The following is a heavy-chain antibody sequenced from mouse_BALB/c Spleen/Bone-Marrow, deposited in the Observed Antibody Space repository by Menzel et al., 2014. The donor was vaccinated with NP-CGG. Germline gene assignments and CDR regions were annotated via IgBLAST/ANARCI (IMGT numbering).Heavy chain of an antibody. V-gene: IGHV1-69*02. CDR2: IFPSVTYT. J-gene: IGHJ2*01. D-gene: IGHD4-1*01. CDR1: GYTFTSYW. CDR3: TRDNWDY. Sequence: VQVVESGAELVRPGASVKLSCKASGYTFTSYWINWVRQRPGQGLEWIGNIFPSVTYTNYNQKFKDKATLTVDKSSSTAYMQLSSPTSEDSAVYYCTRDNWDYWGQGTTLTVSS.